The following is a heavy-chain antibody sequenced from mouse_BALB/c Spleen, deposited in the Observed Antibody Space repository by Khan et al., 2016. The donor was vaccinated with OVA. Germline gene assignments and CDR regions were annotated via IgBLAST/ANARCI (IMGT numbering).Heavy chain of an antibody. J-gene: IGHJ3*01. CDR3: ARGSGNSRFAY. V-gene: IGHV1S137*01. Sequence: QVQLQQSGAELVRPGVSVKISCKGSGYTFTDFAMHCVKQSHAKSLEWIGVISTFYGDATYNQMFKDKATMTVDKSSSTAYMELVRLTSEDSAIYSCARGSGNSRFAYWGQGTLVTVSA. CDR2: ISTFYGDA. CDR1: GYTFTDFA. D-gene: IGHD1-3*01.